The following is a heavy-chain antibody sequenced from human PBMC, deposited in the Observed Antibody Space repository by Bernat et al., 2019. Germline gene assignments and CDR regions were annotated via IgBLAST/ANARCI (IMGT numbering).Heavy chain of an antibody. CDR1: GFTFSSYG. Sequence: QVQLVESGGGVVQPGRSLSLSCAASGFTFSSYGMHWVRQAPGKGLEWVAVIWYDGSNKYYADSVKGRFTISRDNSKNTLYLQMNSLRAEDTAVYYCARAAGADYGKAFDIWGQGTMVTVSS. V-gene: IGHV3-33*01. CDR3: ARAAGADYGKAFDI. D-gene: IGHD4-17*01. J-gene: IGHJ3*02. CDR2: IWYDGSNK.